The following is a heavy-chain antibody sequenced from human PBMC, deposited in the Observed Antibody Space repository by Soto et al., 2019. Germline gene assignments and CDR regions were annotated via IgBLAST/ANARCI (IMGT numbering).Heavy chain of an antibody. CDR2: IIPILGIA. Sequence: GASVKVSCKASGGTFSSYTISWVRQAPGQGLEWMGRIIPILGIANYAQKFQGRVTITADKSTSTAYMELSSLRSEDTAVYYCARDLNYCSGGSCSSVWFDPWGQGTLVTVSS. D-gene: IGHD2-15*01. CDR3: ARDLNYCSGGSCSSVWFDP. V-gene: IGHV1-69*04. J-gene: IGHJ5*02. CDR1: GGTFSSYT.